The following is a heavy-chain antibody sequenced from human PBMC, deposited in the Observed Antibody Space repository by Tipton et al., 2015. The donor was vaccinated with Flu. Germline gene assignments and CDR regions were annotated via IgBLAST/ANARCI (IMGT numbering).Heavy chain of an antibody. D-gene: IGHD2-15*01. V-gene: IGHV4-59*07. Sequence: TLSLTCTVSGGSISSYYWSWIRQPPGKGLEWIGYIYYSGSTNDNTSLKSRVTISVDTSKNQFTLKLGSVTAPDTAVYYCAKGYCSGGTCSLFDPWSQGTLVTVSS. CDR2: IYYSGST. CDR1: GGSISSYY. J-gene: IGHJ5*02. CDR3: AKGYCSGGTCSLFDP.